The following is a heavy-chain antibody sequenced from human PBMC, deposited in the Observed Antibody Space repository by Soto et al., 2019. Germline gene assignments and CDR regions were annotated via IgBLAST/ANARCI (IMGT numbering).Heavy chain of an antibody. V-gene: IGHV6-1*01. CDR2: TYYRSKWYN. Sequence: SQSLSLTCALSGDSVSSNSAAWNWIRQSPSRGLEWLGRTYYRSKWYNDYAVSVKSRITINPDTSKNQFSLQLNSVTPEDTAVHYCARDESRATMVRGYYYGMDVWGQGTTVTVSS. D-gene: IGHD3-10*01. CDR1: GDSVSSNSAA. CDR3: ARDESRATMVRGYYYGMDV. J-gene: IGHJ6*02.